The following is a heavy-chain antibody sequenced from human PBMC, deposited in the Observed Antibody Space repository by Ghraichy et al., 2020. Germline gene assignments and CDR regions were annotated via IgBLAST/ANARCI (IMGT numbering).Heavy chain of an antibody. CDR1: GFPFSRSA. V-gene: IGHV3-48*03. J-gene: IGHJ3*02. D-gene: IGHD1-26*01. Sequence: GGSLRLSCSSSGFPFSRSALHWVRQDPGKGLECVSYIRSSGSTIYYADSVRGRLTISRDNAKNSLYLQMNSLRAEDTAVYYCARDGSGSYYLPDAFDIWGQGTMVTVSS. CDR3: ARDGSGSYYLPDAFDI. CDR2: IRSSGSTI.